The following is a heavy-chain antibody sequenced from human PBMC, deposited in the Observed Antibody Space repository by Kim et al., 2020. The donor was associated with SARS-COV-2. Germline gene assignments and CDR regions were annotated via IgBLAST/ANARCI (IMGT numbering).Heavy chain of an antibody. V-gene: IGHV3-30-3*01. D-gene: IGHD3-10*01. Sequence: GGSLRLSCAASGLSFDDSAMNWVRQAPGKGLEWVAVISYDGRNKEYADSVKGRFSISRDNPKSTLSLQMNKLRIEDTAVYYCARGNYYESVSLSDYYNGMDVWGQGTTVTVSS. J-gene: IGHJ6*02. CDR2: ISYDGRNK. CDR1: GLSFDDSA. CDR3: ARGNYYESVSLSDYYNGMDV.